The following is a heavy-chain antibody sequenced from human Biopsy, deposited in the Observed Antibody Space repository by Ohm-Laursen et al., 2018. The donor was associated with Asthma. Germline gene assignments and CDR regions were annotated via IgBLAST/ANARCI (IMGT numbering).Heavy chain of an antibody. Sequence: SLRLSCAASGFAVSRDHMFWVRQAPGKGLEWVAATTWNSGSRVYAVSVKGRFTISRDNAQNSLYLHMNGLKPEDTAVYYCAKPLNTYNFYAYDVWGQGTTVVVSS. CDR2: TTWNSGSR. J-gene: IGHJ6*02. CDR3: AKPLNTYNFYAYDV. V-gene: IGHV3-9*01. CDR1: GFAVSRDH. D-gene: IGHD5/OR15-5a*01.